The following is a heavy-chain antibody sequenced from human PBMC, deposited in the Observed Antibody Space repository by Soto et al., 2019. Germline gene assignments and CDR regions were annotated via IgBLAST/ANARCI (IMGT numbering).Heavy chain of an antibody. CDR3: ASGAGYSSSWSQPDDLDY. CDR2: ISYDGSNK. V-gene: IGHV3-30-3*01. CDR1: GFTFSSYA. D-gene: IGHD6-13*01. Sequence: QVQLVESGGGVVQPGRSLRLSCAASGFTFSSYAMHWVRQAPGKGLEWVAVISYDGSNKYYADSVKGRFTISRDNSKDRLYLQMNSMRAEDTAVYYCASGAGYSSSWSQPDDLDYWGQGTLVTVSS. J-gene: IGHJ4*02.